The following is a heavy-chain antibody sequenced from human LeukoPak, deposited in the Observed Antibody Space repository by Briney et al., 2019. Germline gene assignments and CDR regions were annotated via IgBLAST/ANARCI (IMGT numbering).Heavy chain of an antibody. CDR2: IYHSGST. D-gene: IGHD3-3*01. CDR1: GYSISSGYY. V-gene: IGHV4-38-2*01. CDR3: AIRYYDFWSGYSLGPFDP. J-gene: IGHJ5*02. Sequence: SETLSLTCAVSGYSISSGYYWGWIRQPPGKGLEWIGSIYHSGSTYYNPSLKSRVTISVDTSKNQFSLKLSSVTAADAAVYYCAIRYYDFWSGYSLGPFDPWGQGTLVTVSS.